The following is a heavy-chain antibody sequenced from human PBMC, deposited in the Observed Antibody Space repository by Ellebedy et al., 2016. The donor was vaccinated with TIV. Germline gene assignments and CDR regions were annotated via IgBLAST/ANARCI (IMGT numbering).Heavy chain of an antibody. CDR2: ISTRGDT. D-gene: IGHD2-2*03. CDR1: GFTVSSNY. J-gene: IGHJ3*01. CDR3: ASETFNDGDLDMWGVFDL. Sequence: GGSLKLSCATSGFTVSSNYMSWVRQAPGRGLEWVSLISTRGDTFYADTVKGRFTISRDNSKNTLFLQINSLRADDTAVYYCASETFNDGDLDMWGVFDLWGQGTMVTVSS. V-gene: IGHV3-66*01.